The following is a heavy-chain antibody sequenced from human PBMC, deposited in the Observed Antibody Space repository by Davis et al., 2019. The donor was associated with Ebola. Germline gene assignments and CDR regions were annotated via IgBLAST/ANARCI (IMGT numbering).Heavy chain of an antibody. V-gene: IGHV4-59*12. CDR3: ARGDSYYDPSGYYAGPEAPDH. Sequence: SETLSLTCTVSGGSISSYYWSWIRQPPGKGLEWIGYIYYSGSTNYNPPLKSRVTISVDTSKNQFSLKLSSVTAADTAVYYCARGDSYYDPSGYYAGPEAPDHWGQGTLVSVSS. CDR2: IYYSGST. J-gene: IGHJ4*02. D-gene: IGHD3-22*01. CDR1: GGSISSYY.